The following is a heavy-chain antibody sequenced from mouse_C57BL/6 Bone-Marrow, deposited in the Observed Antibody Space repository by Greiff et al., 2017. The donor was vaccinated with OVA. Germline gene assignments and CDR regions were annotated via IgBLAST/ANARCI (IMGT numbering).Heavy chain of an antibody. CDR1: GYTFTDYN. CDR3: ARNGNYLSYWYFDV. V-gene: IGHV1-18*01. J-gene: IGHJ1*03. CDR2: INPNNGGT. Sequence: VQLQQSGPELVKPGASVQIPCKASGYTFTDYNMDWVKQSHGKSLEWIGDINPNNGGTIYNQKFKGKATLTVDKSSSTAYMELRSLTSEDTAVXYCARNGNYLSYWYFDVWGTGTTVTVSS. D-gene: IGHD2-1*01.